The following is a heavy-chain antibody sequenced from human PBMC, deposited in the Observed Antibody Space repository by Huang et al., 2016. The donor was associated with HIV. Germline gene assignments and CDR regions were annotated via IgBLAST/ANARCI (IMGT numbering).Heavy chain of an antibody. CDR1: GTSMTSSTFY. Sequence: QLRESGTGLVTHSETLSITCSASGTSMTSSTFYWGWVRQPPGRGLEWIGSVFCLVNTDYHPALKSRVTISRDAANNHYSMRLTSVTAADTAVYFCAREVRSVDTDRPDGYYYRGLDVWGQGTTVMVSS. V-gene: IGHV4-39*02. CDR2: VFCLVNT. CDR3: AREVRSVDTDRPDGYYYRGLDV. D-gene: IGHD2-2*03. J-gene: IGHJ6*02.